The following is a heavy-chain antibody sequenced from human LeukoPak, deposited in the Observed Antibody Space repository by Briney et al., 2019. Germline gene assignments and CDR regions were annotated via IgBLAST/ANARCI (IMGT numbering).Heavy chain of an antibody. J-gene: IGHJ4*02. V-gene: IGHV3-21*06. CDR1: GLTFSTSG. Sequence: PGGSLRLSCTASGLTFSTSGFNWVRQAPRKGLEWVASIGPTGSDRYHADSIKGRFTISRDNANNFLYLQTNSLRAEDTAVYYCATETNGRHYDYWGQGTLLTVSS. D-gene: IGHD1-14*01. CDR2: IGPTGSDR. CDR3: ATETNGRHYDY.